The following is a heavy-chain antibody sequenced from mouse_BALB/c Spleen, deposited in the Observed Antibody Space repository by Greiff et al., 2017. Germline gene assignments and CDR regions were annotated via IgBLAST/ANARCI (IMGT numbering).Heavy chain of an antibody. J-gene: IGHJ2*01. D-gene: IGHD1-1*01. Sequence: EVHLVESGGGLVQPGGSRKLSCAASGFTFSSFGMHWVRQAPEKGLEWVAYISSGSSTIYYADTVKGRFTISRDNPKNTLFLQMTSLRSEDTAMYYCARYYYGSSFDYWGQGTTLTVSS. CDR3: ARYYYGSSFDY. CDR2: ISSGSSTI. CDR1: GFTFSSFG. V-gene: IGHV5-17*02.